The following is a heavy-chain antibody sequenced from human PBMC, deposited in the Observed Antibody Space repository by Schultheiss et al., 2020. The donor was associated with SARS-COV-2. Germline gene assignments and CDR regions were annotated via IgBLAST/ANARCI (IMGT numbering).Heavy chain of an antibody. CDR3: AKTLLGVVAALFAFDI. CDR1: GFTFSSYA. V-gene: IGHV3-23*01. Sequence: GESLKISCAASGFTFSSYAMSWVRQAPGKGLEWVSAISGSGGSTYYADSVKGRFTISRDNSKNTLYLQMNSLRAEDTAVYYCAKTLLGVVAALFAFDIWGQGTMVTVSS. J-gene: IGHJ3*02. D-gene: IGHD2-15*01. CDR2: ISGSGGST.